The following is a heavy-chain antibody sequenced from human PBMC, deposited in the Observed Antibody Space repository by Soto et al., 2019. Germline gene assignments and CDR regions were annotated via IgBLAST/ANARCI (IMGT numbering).Heavy chain of an antibody. CDR2: VTTDKGKT. CDR1: GYTFTNFG. Sequence: VWTGPEVKKPGASVKVSCKTSGYTFTNFGISWVRQAPGQGLEWMGWVTTDKGKTTYAQKFQGRVTMTTDTSTNTAYMELRSLRSDDTAVYYCATRSPAFDYWGQGTLVTVSS. J-gene: IGHJ4*02. CDR3: ATRSPAFDY. V-gene: IGHV1-18*01.